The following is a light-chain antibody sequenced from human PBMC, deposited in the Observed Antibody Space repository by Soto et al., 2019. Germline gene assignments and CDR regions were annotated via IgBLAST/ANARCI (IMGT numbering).Light chain of an antibody. CDR3: LQVSSFPRT. V-gene: IGKV1-12*01. Sequence: IQMTQSPSYLSAVVGDRGTITCRARLGIGDRLAWFQQKPGKAPQFLIQTASNLQSGVPSRFSGSGSGTEFILSINSPQPEDIATYYCLQVSSFPRTFGQGTKVEIK. J-gene: IGKJ1*01. CDR2: TAS. CDR1: LGIGDR.